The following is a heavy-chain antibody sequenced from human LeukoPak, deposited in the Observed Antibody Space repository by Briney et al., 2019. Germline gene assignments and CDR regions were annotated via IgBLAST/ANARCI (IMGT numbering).Heavy chain of an antibody. CDR1: GGSISSSSYY. CDR2: IYTSGST. V-gene: IGHV4-39*07. Sequence: PSETLSLTCTVSGGSISSSSYYWGWIRQPPGKGLEWIGRIYTSGSTNYNPSLKSRVTISVDTSKNQFSLKLSSVTAADTAVYYCASPRRAFDIWGQGTMVTVSS. J-gene: IGHJ3*02. CDR3: ASPRRAFDI.